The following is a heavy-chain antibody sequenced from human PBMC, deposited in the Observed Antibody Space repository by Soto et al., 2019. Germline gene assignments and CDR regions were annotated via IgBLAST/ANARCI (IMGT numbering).Heavy chain of an antibody. J-gene: IGHJ3*02. V-gene: IGHV3-21*01. Sequence: GGSLRLSCVASGFTFSSYSMNWVRQAPGKGLEWVSTISSSSGYIYDADSVKGRFTISRDNAKNSLYLQMNSLRAEDTAVYYCARAPGVNNGFDIWGQGTMVTVSS. D-gene: IGHD3-10*01. CDR2: ISSSSGYI. CDR3: ARAPGVNNGFDI. CDR1: GFTFSSYS.